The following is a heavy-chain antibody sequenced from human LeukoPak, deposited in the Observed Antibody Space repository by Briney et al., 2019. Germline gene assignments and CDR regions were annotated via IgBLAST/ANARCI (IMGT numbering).Heavy chain of an antibody. V-gene: IGHV4-38-2*02. D-gene: IGHD5-24*01. CDR2: IYHSGST. CDR3: ARPYRDGYNLDAFGI. Sequence: PSETLSLTCTVSGYSISSGYYWGWIRQPPGKGLEWIGSIYHSGSTYYNPSLKSRVTISVDTSKNQFSLKLSSVTAADTAVYYCARPYRDGYNLDAFGIWGQGTMVTVSS. J-gene: IGHJ3*02. CDR1: GYSISSGYY.